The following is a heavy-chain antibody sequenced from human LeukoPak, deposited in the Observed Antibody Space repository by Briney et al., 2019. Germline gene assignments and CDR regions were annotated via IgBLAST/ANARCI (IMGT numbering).Heavy chain of an antibody. CDR2: IHSSGYT. CDR3: ATDRDLRWFYF. J-gene: IGHJ4*02. CDR1: GGSVSSYY. Sequence: PSETLSLTCTVSGGSVSSYYWSWIRQPPGQGLEWIAYIHSSGYTNYNPSLKSRVTISVDTSKNQFSLKVTSVTAADTAVYYCATDRDLRWFYFWGQGTLVTVSS. D-gene: IGHD2-21*01. V-gene: IGHV4-4*09.